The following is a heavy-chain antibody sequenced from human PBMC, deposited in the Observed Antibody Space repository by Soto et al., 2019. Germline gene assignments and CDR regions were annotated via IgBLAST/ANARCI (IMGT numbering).Heavy chain of an antibody. J-gene: IGHJ5*02. Sequence: GESLKISCQGSGYAFSSYWIAWVRQMPGKGLQWMGIIYPGDSDTRYSPSFQGQVTISVDKSITTACLQWSSLKASDTAMYYCARGYCTATICDPWFDPWGQGTLVTVFS. V-gene: IGHV5-51*01. CDR2: IYPGDSDT. CDR3: ARGYCTATICDPWFDP. D-gene: IGHD2-8*02. CDR1: GYAFSSYW.